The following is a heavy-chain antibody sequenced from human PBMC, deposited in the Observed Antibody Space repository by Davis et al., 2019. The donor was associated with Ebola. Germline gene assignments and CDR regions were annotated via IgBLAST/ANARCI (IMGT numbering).Heavy chain of an antibody. CDR1: GFAFDDNA. CDR2: ISWNSGII. CDR3: EKGRYYYSGVDV. V-gene: IGHV3-9*01. Sequence: PGGSLRLSCAASGFAFDDNAMHWIRQVPGKGLEWVSGISWNSGIIGYADSVRGRFTISRDNAKSSLYLQMNSLKPEDTAFYYCEKGRYYYSGVDVWGQGTPVTVSS. J-gene: IGHJ6*02.